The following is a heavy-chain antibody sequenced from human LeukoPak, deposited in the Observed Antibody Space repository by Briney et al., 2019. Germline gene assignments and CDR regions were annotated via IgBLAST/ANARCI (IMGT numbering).Heavy chain of an antibody. CDR1: GGSFSGYY. CDR3: ARGVLLWFGELCWFDP. V-gene: IGHV4-34*01. Sequence: SETLSLTCAVYGGSFSGYYWSWIRQPPGKGLEWIGEINHSGSTNYNPSLKSRVTISVDTSKNQFSLKLSSVTAADTAVYYCARGVLLWFGELCWFDPWGQGTLVTVSS. D-gene: IGHD3-10*01. J-gene: IGHJ5*02. CDR2: INHSGST.